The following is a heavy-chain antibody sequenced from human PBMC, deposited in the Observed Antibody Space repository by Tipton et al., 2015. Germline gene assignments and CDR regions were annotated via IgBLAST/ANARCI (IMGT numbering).Heavy chain of an antibody. Sequence: LRLSCTVSGDSVNSGNYYWSWIRQPPGKGLEWIGYIFSGGSTNSDPSVKSRVTIFLTSNKQFSLEMTSVTAADTAIYYCARGQDENTLGEYYTHWGQGTLVTVSS. CDR2: IFSGGST. CDR3: ARGQDENTLGEYYTH. CDR1: GDSVNSGNYY. V-gene: IGHV4-61*01. D-gene: IGHD3-3*01. J-gene: IGHJ1*01.